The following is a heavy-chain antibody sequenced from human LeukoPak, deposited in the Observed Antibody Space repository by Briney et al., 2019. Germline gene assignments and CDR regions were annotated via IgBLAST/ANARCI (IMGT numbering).Heavy chain of an antibody. J-gene: IGHJ4*02. CDR2: ISGSGGKT. CDR1: GFTFSSYS. Sequence: GGSLRLSCAASGFTFSSYSMNWVRQAPGKGLEWVSAISGSGGKTYNADSVKGRFTISRDNSRKTLYLQMNSLRAEDTAVYYCAKDGGSYQFNSWGQGTLVTVSS. CDR3: AKDGGSYQFNS. D-gene: IGHD1-26*01. V-gene: IGHV3-23*01.